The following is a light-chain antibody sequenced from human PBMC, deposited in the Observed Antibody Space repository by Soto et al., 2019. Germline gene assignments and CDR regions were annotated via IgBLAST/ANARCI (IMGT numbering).Light chain of an antibody. CDR3: CSYAGSSTFV. V-gene: IGLV2-23*03. CDR1: SSDVGSYNL. J-gene: IGLJ2*01. CDR2: EGS. Sequence: QSVLTQPASVSGSPGQSITISCTGTSSDVGSYNLVSWYQQHPGKAPKLMIYEGSKRPSGVSNRFSGSESGNTASLTISGLQAEDEADYYCCSYAGSSTFVFGGGTKLTVL.